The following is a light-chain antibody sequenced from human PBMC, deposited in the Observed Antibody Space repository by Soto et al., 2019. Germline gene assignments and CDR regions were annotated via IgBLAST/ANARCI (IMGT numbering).Light chain of an antibody. CDR3: QQYHSYST. J-gene: IGKJ1*01. V-gene: IGKV1-5*01. Sequence: DIQMTQSPSTLSASVGDRVTITCRASQSISSWVAWYQQKPGKAPKLLIYDASSLESGVPSRFSGSGSGTDFSLTISSLQPDDFATYYCQQYHSYSTFGQGTKVDSK. CDR1: QSISSW. CDR2: DAS.